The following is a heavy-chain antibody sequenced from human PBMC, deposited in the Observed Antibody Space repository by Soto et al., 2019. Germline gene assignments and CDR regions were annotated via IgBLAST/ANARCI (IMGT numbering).Heavy chain of an antibody. Sequence: QVQLVQSGTEVKKPGASVKVSCKASGYTFTNYGITWVRQAPGQGLEWMGWISAYNGNTNYAQRLQGRVTMTTDTSTSTAYMELRSLRSDDTAVYYCARRDTYYDILTGTPMDVWGQGTTVTVSS. CDR3: ARRDTYYDILTGTPMDV. CDR2: ISAYNGNT. CDR1: GYTFTNYG. D-gene: IGHD3-9*01. V-gene: IGHV1-18*01. J-gene: IGHJ6*02.